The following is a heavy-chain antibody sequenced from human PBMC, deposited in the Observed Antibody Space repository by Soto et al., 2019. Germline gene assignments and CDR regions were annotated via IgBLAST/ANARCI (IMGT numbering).Heavy chain of an antibody. CDR3: ARVLKSSGWDNDVFDI. Sequence: PGGSLRLSCAASGFTFSGYGMHWVRQAPGKGLEWLGLISVDGSNEYYGDSVKGRFTISRDNSKNTLYLQMNSLRAEDTAVYYCARVLKSSGWDNDVFDIWGQGTMVTVSS. J-gene: IGHJ3*02. CDR1: GFTFSGYG. CDR2: ISVDGSNE. D-gene: IGHD6-19*01. V-gene: IGHV3-30*03.